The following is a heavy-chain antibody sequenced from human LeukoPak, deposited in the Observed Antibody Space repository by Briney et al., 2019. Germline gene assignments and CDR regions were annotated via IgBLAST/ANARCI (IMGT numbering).Heavy chain of an antibody. Sequence: PSEPLSLTCTVSGGSLSTYYWSCIRQPPGRGLVWIAYIFSSGSPNYSPSLKSRVTISVDTYKIHFSLKLSSVTAADTAVYYCARGSSSSWGDFDYWGQGTLVTDSS. CDR1: GGSLSTYY. J-gene: IGHJ4*02. D-gene: IGHD6-13*01. V-gene: IGHV4-59*13. CDR2: IFSSGSP. CDR3: ARGSSSSWGDFDY.